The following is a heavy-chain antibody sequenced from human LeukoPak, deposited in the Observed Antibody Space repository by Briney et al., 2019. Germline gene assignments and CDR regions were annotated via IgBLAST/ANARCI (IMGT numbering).Heavy chain of an antibody. D-gene: IGHD1-26*01. Sequence: SETLSLTCTVSGGSISSYYWSWIRQPAGKGLEWIGRIYTSGSTNYNPSLKSRVTMSVDTSKNQFSLKLSSVTAADTAVYYCARDGGRGIVGATREENYFDYWGQGTLVTVSS. CDR3: ARDGGRGIVGATREENYFDY. CDR1: GGSISSYY. J-gene: IGHJ4*02. V-gene: IGHV4-4*07. CDR2: IYTSGST.